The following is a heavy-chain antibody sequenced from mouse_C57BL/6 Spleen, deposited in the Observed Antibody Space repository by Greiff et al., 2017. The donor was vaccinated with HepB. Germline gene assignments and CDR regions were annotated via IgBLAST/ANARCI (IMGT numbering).Heavy chain of an antibody. CDR1: GYSITSGYY. D-gene: IGHD2-9*01. CDR2: ISYDGSN. CDR3: ARGSYYGYDEGYAMDY. V-gene: IGHV3-6*01. J-gene: IGHJ4*01. Sequence: EVQLVESGPGLVKPSQSLSLTCSVTGYSITSGYYWNWIRQFPGNKLEWMGYISYDGSNNYNPSLKNRISITRDTSKNQFFLKLNSVTTEDTATYYCARGSYYGYDEGYAMDYWGQGTSVTVSS.